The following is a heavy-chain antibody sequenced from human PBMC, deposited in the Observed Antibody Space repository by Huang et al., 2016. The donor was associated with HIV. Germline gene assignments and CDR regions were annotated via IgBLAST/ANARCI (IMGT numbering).Heavy chain of an antibody. J-gene: IGHJ4*02. D-gene: IGHD3-10*01. V-gene: IGHV3-7*01. CDR2: IKQDGSEK. CDR1: GFTFISYW. CDR3: ARRLRYYYGSGRTSGYFDY. Sequence: EVQLVESGGGLVQPGGSLRLSCTASGFTFISYWMGWGRQAPGKGLEWGANIKQDGSEKYYVDSVKCRFSISRDKAKNSLYLQMNSLRAEDTAVYYCARRLRYYYGSGRTSGYFDYWGQGTLVTVSS.